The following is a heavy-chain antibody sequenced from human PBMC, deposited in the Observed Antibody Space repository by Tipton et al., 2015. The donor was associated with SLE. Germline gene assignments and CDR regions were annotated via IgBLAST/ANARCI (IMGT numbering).Heavy chain of an antibody. V-gene: IGHV4-30-4*08. Sequence: TLSLTCTVSGGSISSGGYYWSWIRQPPGKGLEWIGYIFNSGTTYYNPSLERRITISVDTSRNHFSLKLNSVTAADTAIYYCAREVEGIHDWGRGTLVTVSS. CDR2: IFNSGTT. J-gene: IGHJ4*02. D-gene: IGHD3-22*01. CDR3: AREVEGIHD. CDR1: GGSISSGGYY.